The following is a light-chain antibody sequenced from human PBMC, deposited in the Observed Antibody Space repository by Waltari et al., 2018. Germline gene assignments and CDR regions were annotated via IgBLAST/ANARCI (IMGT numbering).Light chain of an antibody. J-gene: IGLJ2*01. Sequence: SYVLTQPPSVSVAPGRTARITCGGNNIGTKTAHWYQQKPGQAPVMVVYDDIDRPSSIPEGFSGSNSGNTATLIINRVEAGDEADYYCQVWDIDSDPSVVFGGGTKLTVL. CDR2: DDI. V-gene: IGLV3-21*03. CDR1: NIGTKT. CDR3: QVWDIDSDPSVV.